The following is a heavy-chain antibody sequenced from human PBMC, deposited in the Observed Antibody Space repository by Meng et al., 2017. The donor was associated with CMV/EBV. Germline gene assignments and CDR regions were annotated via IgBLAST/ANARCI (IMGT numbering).Heavy chain of an antibody. D-gene: IGHD5-12*01. J-gene: IGHJ6*02. Sequence: SVKVSCKASGGTFSSYAISWVRQAPGQGLEWMGGIIPIFGTANYAQKFQGRVTITTDESTSTAYMELSSLRSEDTAVYYCARDHVVATIIYGEAYYYGMDVWGQGTTVTVSS. CDR2: IIPIFGTA. V-gene: IGHV1-69*05. CDR1: GGTFSSYA. CDR3: ARDHVVATIIYGEAYYYGMDV.